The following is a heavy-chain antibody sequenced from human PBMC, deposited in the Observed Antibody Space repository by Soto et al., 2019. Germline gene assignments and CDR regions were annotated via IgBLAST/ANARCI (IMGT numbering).Heavy chain of an antibody. D-gene: IGHD3-3*01. V-gene: IGHV4-34*01. J-gene: IGHJ6*02. CDR3: ARVFGSPLSLYGMDV. CDR1: GGSFSGYY. CDR2: INHSGST. Sequence: SETLSLTCAVYGGSFSGYYWSWIRQPPGRGLEWIGEINHSGSTNYNPSLKSRVTISVDTSKNQFSLKLSSVTAADTAVYYCARVFGSPLSLYGMDVWGQGTTVTVSS.